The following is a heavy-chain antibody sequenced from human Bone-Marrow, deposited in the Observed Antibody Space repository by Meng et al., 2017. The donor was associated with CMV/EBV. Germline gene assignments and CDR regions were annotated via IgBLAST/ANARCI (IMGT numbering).Heavy chain of an antibody. V-gene: IGHV5-51*01. J-gene: IGHJ3*02. CDR3: ARVPDCSSTSCYDAFDI. D-gene: IGHD2-2*01. CDR1: GYSFTSYW. Sequence: GGSLRLSCKGSGYSFTSYWIGWVRQMPGKGLEWMGIIYPGDSDTRYSPSFQGQVTISADKSISTAYLQWSSLKASDTAMYYCARVPDCSSTSCYDAFDIWGQGTRVTGSS. CDR2: IYPGDSDT.